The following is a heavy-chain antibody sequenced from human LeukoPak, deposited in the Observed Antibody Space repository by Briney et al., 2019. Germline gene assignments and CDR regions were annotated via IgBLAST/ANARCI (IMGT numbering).Heavy chain of an antibody. V-gene: IGHV3-7*02. CDR2: IKQDGRDK. D-gene: IGHD3-22*01. CDR3: GRSQWLPYDAIDV. Sequence: GGSLRLSCAASGFTFTTYWMTWVRQAPGKGLEWVADIKQDGRDKDYVDSVKGRFTISRDNTKSSVYLQMNSLRAEDTAVYYCGRSQWLPYDAIDVWGQGTLVTVSS. J-gene: IGHJ3*01. CDR1: GFTFTTYW.